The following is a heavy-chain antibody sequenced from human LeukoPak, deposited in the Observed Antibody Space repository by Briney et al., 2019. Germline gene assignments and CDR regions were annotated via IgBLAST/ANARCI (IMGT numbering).Heavy chain of an antibody. V-gene: IGHV3-21*01. Sequence: PGGSLRLSCAASGFTFSSYSMNWVRQAPGKGLEWVSSISSSSSYIYYADSVKGRFTISRDNAKNSLYLQMNSLRAEDTAVYYCARDPRGYCSSTSCLPEYFQHWGQGTLVTVSS. CDR2: ISSSSSYI. CDR3: ARDPRGYCSSTSCLPEYFQH. CDR1: GFTFSSYS. J-gene: IGHJ1*01. D-gene: IGHD2-2*01.